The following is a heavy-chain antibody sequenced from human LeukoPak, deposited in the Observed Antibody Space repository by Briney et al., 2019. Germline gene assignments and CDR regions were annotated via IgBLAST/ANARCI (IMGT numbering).Heavy chain of an antibody. V-gene: IGHV1-46*01. CDR1: GYTFTSYY. Sequence: ASVKVSCKASGYTFTSYYMHWVRQAPGHGLEWMGIINPSGGSTSYAQKFQGRVTMTRDTSTSTVYMELSSLRSEDTAVYYCASDYDGSGSYYNFAEYFQHWGQGTLVTVSS. D-gene: IGHD3-10*01. J-gene: IGHJ1*01. CDR2: INPSGGST. CDR3: ASDYDGSGSYYNFAEYFQH.